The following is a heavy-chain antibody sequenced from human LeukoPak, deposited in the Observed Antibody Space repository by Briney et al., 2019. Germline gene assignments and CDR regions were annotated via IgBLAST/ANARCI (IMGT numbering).Heavy chain of an antibody. V-gene: IGHV4-59*02. D-gene: IGHD4-17*01. J-gene: IGHJ4*02. CDR2: FHYSGST. CDR3: ASDYGDYR. Sequence: SETLSLTCTVSGGSVSSYYSSWIRQPPGKGLEWIGYFHYSGSTNYNPSLKSRVTISVDTSKNQFSLKLTSVTAADTAVYYCASDYGDYRWGQGTLVTVSS. CDR1: GGSVSSYY.